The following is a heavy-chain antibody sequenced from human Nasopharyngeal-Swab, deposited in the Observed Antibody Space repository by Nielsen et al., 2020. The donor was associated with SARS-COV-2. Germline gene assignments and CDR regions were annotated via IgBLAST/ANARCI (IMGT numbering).Heavy chain of an antibody. CDR3: ARNDFWSGYYKVPMDV. D-gene: IGHD3-3*01. Sequence: VRRAPGKGLEGVANIKQDGSEKYYVDSVKGRFTISRDNAKNSLYLQMNSLRAEDTAVYYCARNDFWSGYYKVPMDVWGKGTTVTVSS. V-gene: IGHV3-7*03. CDR2: IKQDGSEK. J-gene: IGHJ6*03.